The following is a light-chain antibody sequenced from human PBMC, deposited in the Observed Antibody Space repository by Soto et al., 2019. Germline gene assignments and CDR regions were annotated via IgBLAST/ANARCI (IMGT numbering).Light chain of an antibody. CDR2: DAS. J-gene: IGKJ1*01. Sequence: DIVLTQSPATLSLSPGERATLSCRASQSISNYLAWYQQRPGQAPRLLISDASNRATGIPARFSGSGSGTDFTPTISSLEPEDFAVYYCQQRSNWPRTFGQGTKVEIK. CDR1: QSISNY. V-gene: IGKV3-11*01. CDR3: QQRSNWPRT.